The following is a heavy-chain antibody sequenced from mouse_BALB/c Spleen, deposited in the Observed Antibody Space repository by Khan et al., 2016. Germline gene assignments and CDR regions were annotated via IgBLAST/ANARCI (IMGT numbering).Heavy chain of an antibody. Sequence: QVQLLQPGAELVRPGTSVKMSCKAAGYTFTNYWLGWVKQRPGHGLEWMGDIYPGGCYTNYNAKFKGKATLTADTCSSTSDMKLSSMTAEDSANYYCATMIAYYLDYWGQGTTLTVSS. CDR3: ATMIAYYLDY. CDR2: IYPGGCYT. V-gene: IGHV1-63*02. D-gene: IGHD6-1*01. CDR1: GYTFTNYW. J-gene: IGHJ2*01.